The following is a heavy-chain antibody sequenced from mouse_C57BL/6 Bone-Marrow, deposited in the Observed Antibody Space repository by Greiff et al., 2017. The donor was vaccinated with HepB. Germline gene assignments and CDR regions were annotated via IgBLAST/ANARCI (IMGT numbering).Heavy chain of an antibody. J-gene: IGHJ3*01. CDR1: GFNIKDDY. Sequence: VQLKESGAELVRPGASVKLSCTASGFNIKDDYMHWVKQRPEQGLEWIGWIDPENGDTEYASKFQGKATITADTSSNTAYLQLSSLTSEDTAVYYCTTFDYDETYWGQGTLVTVSA. D-gene: IGHD2-4*01. CDR3: TTFDYDETY. CDR2: IDPENGDT. V-gene: IGHV14-4*01.